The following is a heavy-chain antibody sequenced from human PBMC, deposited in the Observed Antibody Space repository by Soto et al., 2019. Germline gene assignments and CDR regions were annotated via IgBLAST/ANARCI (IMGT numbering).Heavy chain of an antibody. CDR1: GFSLTTSGVG. J-gene: IGHJ4*02. D-gene: IGHD3-3*01. CDR2: IYWDDDK. CDR3: AHRVLRAVFGLVTTTAIYFDF. V-gene: IGHV2-5*02. Sequence: QITLNESGPPVVKPTETLTLTCTFSGFSLTTSGVGVGWVRQSPGKAPEWLAFIYWDDDKRYSTSLKSRLTITKHTSKNQVVLTMANVDPADTATYYCAHRVLRAVFGLVTTTAIYFDFWGQGTPVVVSS.